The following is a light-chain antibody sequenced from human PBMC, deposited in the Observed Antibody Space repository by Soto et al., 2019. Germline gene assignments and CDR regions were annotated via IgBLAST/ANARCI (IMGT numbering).Light chain of an antibody. J-gene: IGLJ2*01. Sequence: QSVLTQPPSVSAAPGQKVTVSCSGSSSNIGDNLVSWYQHLPGTAPKLLIYENNKRPSGIPDRFSGSKSGTSATLAIPGPPLGGGADFYRESWDDSCRGVLFGGGTRVTV. V-gene: IGLV1-51*02. CDR2: ENN. CDR1: SSNIGDNL. CDR3: ESWDDSCRGVL.